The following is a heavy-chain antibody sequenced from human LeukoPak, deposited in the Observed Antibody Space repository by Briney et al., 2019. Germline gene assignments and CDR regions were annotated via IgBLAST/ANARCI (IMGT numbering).Heavy chain of an antibody. Sequence: PGGSLRLTCVVSGFDFSGFSMSWVRQAPGKGLEWVAVISYDGSNKYYADSVKGRFTISRDNSKNTLYLQMNSLRAEDTAVYYCAKDSSSIWYGVMDVWGKGTTVTVSS. CDR2: ISYDGSNK. D-gene: IGHD6-13*01. J-gene: IGHJ6*03. CDR1: GFDFSGFS. V-gene: IGHV3-30*18. CDR3: AKDSSSIWYGVMDV.